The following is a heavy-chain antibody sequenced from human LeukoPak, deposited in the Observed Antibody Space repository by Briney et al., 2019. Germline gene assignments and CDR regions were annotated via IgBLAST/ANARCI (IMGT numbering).Heavy chain of an antibody. CDR3: ARQILWFGEVYGMDV. CDR1: GGTFSSYA. CDR2: IIPIFGTA. V-gene: IGHV1-69*13. Sequence: GASVKVSCKASGGTFSSYAISWVRQAPGQGLEWMGGIIPIFGTANYAQKFQGRVTITADESTSTAYMELSSLRSEDTAVYYCARQILWFGEVYGMDVRGQGTTVTVSS. D-gene: IGHD3-10*01. J-gene: IGHJ6*02.